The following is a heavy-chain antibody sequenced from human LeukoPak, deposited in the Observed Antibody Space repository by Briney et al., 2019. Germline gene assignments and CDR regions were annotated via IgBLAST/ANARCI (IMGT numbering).Heavy chain of an antibody. V-gene: IGHV1-18*01. J-gene: IGHJ4*02. CDR2: ISAYNGNT. CDR3: ARDGYVRYNWNTGGYYFDY. D-gene: IGHD1/OR15-1a*01. Sequence: ASVKVSCKASGYTFTSYGISWVRQAPGQGLEWMGWISAYNGNTNYAQKLQGRVTMTTDTSTSTAYMELRSLRSDDTAVYYCARDGYVRYNWNTGGYYFDYWGQGTLVTVSS. CDR1: GYTFTSYG.